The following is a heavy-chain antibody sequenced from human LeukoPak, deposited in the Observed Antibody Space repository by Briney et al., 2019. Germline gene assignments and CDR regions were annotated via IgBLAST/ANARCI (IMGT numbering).Heavy chain of an antibody. D-gene: IGHD2-2*01. V-gene: IGHV3-20*04. CDR2: INCDGGST. Sequence: GGSLRLSCTASGFTFDDYGMSWVRQAPGKGLEWVSGINCDGGSTGYADSVKGRFTISRDNAKNSLYLQMNSLRAEDTALYYCARVRRGYCSSTSCYRGAFDIWGQGTMVTVSS. J-gene: IGHJ3*02. CDR1: GFTFDDYG. CDR3: ARVRRGYCSSTSCYRGAFDI.